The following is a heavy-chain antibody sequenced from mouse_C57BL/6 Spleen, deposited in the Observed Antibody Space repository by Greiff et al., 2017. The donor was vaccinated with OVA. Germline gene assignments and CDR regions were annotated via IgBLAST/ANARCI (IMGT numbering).Heavy chain of an antibody. Sequence: QVQLQQSGPELVKPGASVKISCKASGYSFTSYYIHWVKQRPGQGLEWIGWIYPGSGNTKYNEKFKGKATLTADTSSSTAYMQLSSLTSEDSAVYYCARKVVAGAMDYWGQGTSVTVSS. CDR2: IYPGSGNT. CDR1: GYSFTSYY. V-gene: IGHV1-66*01. D-gene: IGHD1-1*01. J-gene: IGHJ4*01. CDR3: ARKVVAGAMDY.